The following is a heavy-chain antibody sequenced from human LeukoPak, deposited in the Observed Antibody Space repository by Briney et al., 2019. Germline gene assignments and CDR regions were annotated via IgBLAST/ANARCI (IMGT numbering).Heavy chain of an antibody. D-gene: IGHD3-10*01. J-gene: IGHJ4*02. Sequence: QPGRSLRLSCAASGFTFSSYGMHWVRQAPGKGLEWVAVISYDGSNKYYADSVKGRFTISRDNSKNTLYLQMNSLRAEDTAVYYCARDTGLFGSGSPYYWGQGTLVTVSS. V-gene: IGHV3-30*03. CDR2: ISYDGSNK. CDR1: GFTFSSYG. CDR3: ARDTGLFGSGSPYY.